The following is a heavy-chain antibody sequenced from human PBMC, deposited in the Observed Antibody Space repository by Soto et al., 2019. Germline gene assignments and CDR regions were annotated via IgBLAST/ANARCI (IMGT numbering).Heavy chain of an antibody. Sequence: QVQLQQWGAGLLKPSETLSLTCAVYGGSFSGYYWSWIRQPPGKGLEWIGEINHSGSTNYNPSLKMRVTXSXDXXKNQFSLKLSSVTAADTAVYYCAREYGGNSGTFDYWGQGTLVTVSS. CDR2: INHSGST. CDR1: GGSFSGYY. J-gene: IGHJ4*02. D-gene: IGHD2-21*02. CDR3: AREYGGNSGTFDY. V-gene: IGHV4-34*01.